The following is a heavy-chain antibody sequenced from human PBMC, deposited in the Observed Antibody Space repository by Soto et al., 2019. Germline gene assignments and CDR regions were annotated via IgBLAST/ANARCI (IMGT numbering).Heavy chain of an antibody. J-gene: IGHJ4*02. CDR3: ARVQNYYDSSGYAY. D-gene: IGHD3-22*01. CDR2: IYSSGNT. V-gene: IGHV4-39*01. CDR1: GASISSTPYY. Sequence: ETLSLSCTVSGASISSTPYYWGWVRQPPGKGLEWIGTIYSSGNTYYNPSLTSRVTKSVDTSKNQFSLKLSSVTAADTAVYYCARVQNYYDSSGYAYWGQGTLVTVSS.